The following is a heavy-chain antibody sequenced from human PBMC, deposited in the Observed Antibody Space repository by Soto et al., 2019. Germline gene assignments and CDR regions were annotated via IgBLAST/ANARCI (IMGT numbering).Heavy chain of an antibody. CDR3: ASDSLGVPTDFDY. CDR2: MWSNGNK. V-gene: IGHV3-33*01. CDR1: GFSFSTYG. J-gene: IGHJ4*02. D-gene: IGHD2-8*01. Sequence: QVQLVESGGGVVQPGRSLTLSCAASGFSFSTYGMHWIRQAPGKGLEWVAVMWSNGNKNYADSVKGRFTISRDTSQNILILQMASLRAEDTAVYYCASDSLGVPTDFDYWGQGTLVTVSS.